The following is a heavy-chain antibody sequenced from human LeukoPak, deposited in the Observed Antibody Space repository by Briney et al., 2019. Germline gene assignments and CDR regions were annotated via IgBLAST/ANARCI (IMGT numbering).Heavy chain of an antibody. CDR3: ARDQAPDYSSSSSDAFDI. CDR2: ISSSSSYI. V-gene: IGHV3-21*01. Sequence: PGGSLRLSCAASGFTFSSYSMNWVRQAPGKGLEWVSSISSSSSYIYYADSVKGRYTISRDNAKNSLYLQMNSLRAEDTAVYYCARDQAPDYSSSSSDAFDIWGQGTMVAVSS. CDR1: GFTFSSYS. D-gene: IGHD6-6*01. J-gene: IGHJ3*02.